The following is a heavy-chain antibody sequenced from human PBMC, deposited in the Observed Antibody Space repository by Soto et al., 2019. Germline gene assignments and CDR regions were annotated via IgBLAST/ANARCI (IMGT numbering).Heavy chain of an antibody. V-gene: IGHV4-59*08. J-gene: IGHJ4*02. CDR3: ARHYPIGNNWNYFDY. CDR1: GGSISSYY. Sequence: QVQLQESGPGLVKPSETLSLTCSVSGGSISSYYWGWIRQPPGKGLEWIGYISYTGSTDYSPSLKSRVTISVETSKNQFSLMVRSVTAADTAIYFCARHYPIGNNWNYFDYWGRGTLVTVSS. D-gene: IGHD1-1*01. CDR2: ISYTGST.